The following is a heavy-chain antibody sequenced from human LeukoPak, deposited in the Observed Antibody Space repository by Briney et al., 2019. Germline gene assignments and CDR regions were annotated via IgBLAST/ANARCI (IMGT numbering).Heavy chain of an antibody. CDR1: GGSISSYHW. J-gene: IGHJ5*02. CDR2: IYWNDDK. V-gene: IGHV2-5*01. CDR3: AHRLGNWNYWNWFDP. D-gene: IGHD1-7*01. Sequence: TLSLTCTVSGGSISSYHWSWIRQPPGKALEWLALIYWNDDKRYSPSLKSRLTITKDTSKNQVVLTMTNMDPVDTATYYCAHRLGNWNYWNWFDPWGQGTLVTVSS.